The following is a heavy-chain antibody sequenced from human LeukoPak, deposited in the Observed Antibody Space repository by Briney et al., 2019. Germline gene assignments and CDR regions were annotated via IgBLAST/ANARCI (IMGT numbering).Heavy chain of an antibody. J-gene: IGHJ5*02. V-gene: IGHV4-39*01. CDR3: ARHEYSGSYYGLSWFDP. CDR1: GGFISSSGYY. D-gene: IGHD1-26*01. Sequence: PSETLSLTCTVSGGFISSSGYYWGWIRQPPGKGLEWIASIYYSGSTYYNPSLKRRVTISVDTSKNQLSLKLSSLTAADTAVYYCARHEYSGSYYGLSWFDPWGQGTLVTVSS. CDR2: IYYSGST.